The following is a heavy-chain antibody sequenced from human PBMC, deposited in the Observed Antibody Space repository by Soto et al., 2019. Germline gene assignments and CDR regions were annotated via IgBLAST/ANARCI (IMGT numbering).Heavy chain of an antibody. J-gene: IGHJ6*02. V-gene: IGHV4-61*01. CDR1: GGSVSSGSYY. CDR3: ASIGDALYYCFGMDV. CDR2: IYYSGST. Sequence: QVQLQESGPGLVKPSEPLSLTCTVSGGSVSSGSYYWSWIRQPPGKGLEWIAYIYYSGSTNYNPSLKSRVTKAVDTSKNRFSLKLGSGTAADTAVYYCASIGDALYYCFGMDVWGQGTTVTVSS.